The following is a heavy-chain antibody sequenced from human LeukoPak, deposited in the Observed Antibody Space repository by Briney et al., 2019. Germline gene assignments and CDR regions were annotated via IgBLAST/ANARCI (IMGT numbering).Heavy chain of an antibody. CDR2: ISSSSSKI. V-gene: IGHV3-21*03. CDR1: GFTVSSNY. D-gene: IGHD6-6*01. CDR3: ARGGAARPHY. Sequence: GGSLRLSCAVSGFTVSSNYMSWVRQAPGKGLEWVSYISSSSSKINYADSVRDRFTISRDNAKNSLYLHMDSMRDEGIDVYYSARGGAARPHYWGQGTLVTVSS. J-gene: IGHJ4*02.